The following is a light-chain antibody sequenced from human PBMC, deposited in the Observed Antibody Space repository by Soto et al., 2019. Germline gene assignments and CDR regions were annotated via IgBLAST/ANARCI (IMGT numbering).Light chain of an antibody. CDR1: RSDVGGYNY. CDR3: SSYTSSNTYVL. J-gene: IGLJ2*01. CDR2: DVS. V-gene: IGLV2-14*01. Sequence: QSALTQPASVSGSPGQSITISCTGTRSDVGGYNYVSWYQQHPGKAPKVMIYDVSDRPSGVSTRFSGSKAGNTASLTISGLQAEDEADYYCSSYTSSNTYVLFGGGTKLTVL.